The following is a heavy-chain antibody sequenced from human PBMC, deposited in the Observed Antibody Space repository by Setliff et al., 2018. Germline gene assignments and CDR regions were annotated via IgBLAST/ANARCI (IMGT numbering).Heavy chain of an antibody. CDR2: ILWDSSSI. D-gene: IGHD6-19*01. Sequence: PGGSLRLSCVGAGFIFDDYAMHWVRQVPGKGLEWVSGILWDSSSIDYADSVKGRFTISRDNAKNSLYLQMNSLKVEDTALYYCVREVRKWLGAVDLWGQGTMVTVSS. CDR3: VREVRKWLGAVDL. CDR1: GFIFDDYA. J-gene: IGHJ3*01. V-gene: IGHV3-9*01.